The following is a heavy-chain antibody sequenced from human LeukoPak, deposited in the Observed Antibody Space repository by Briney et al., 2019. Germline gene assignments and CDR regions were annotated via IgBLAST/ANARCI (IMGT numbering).Heavy chain of an antibody. CDR1: GYIFVNYA. J-gene: IGHJ6*03. CDR3: TRGGYSSGYYYYYYMDV. D-gene: IGHD5-18*01. Sequence: ASVKVSCKTSGYIFVNYAIHWVRQTPGQRLEWMGWINAGSGDTKYSQDFQGRVTFTRDTSATIAYMELSSLRSEDTAVYFCTRGGYSSGYYYYYYMDVWGKGTTVTVSS. V-gene: IGHV1-3*03. CDR2: INAGSGDT.